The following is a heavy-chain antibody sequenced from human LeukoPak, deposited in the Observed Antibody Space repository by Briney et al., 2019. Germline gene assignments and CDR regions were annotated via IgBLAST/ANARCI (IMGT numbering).Heavy chain of an antibody. J-gene: IGHJ5*02. CDR2: IRYDGSNK. CDR1: GFTFSSYG. Sequence: GGSLRLSCAASGFTFSSYGMHWVRQAPGKGLEWVAFIRYDGSNKYYADSVKGRFTISRDNSKNTLYLQMNSLRAEDTAVYYCAKDLLRYDSSNWFDPWGQGTLVTVSS. V-gene: IGHV3-30*02. CDR3: AKDLLRYDSSNWFDP. D-gene: IGHD3-22*01.